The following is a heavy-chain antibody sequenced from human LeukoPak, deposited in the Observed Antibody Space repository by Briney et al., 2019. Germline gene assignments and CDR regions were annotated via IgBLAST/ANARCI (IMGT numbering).Heavy chain of an antibody. D-gene: IGHD3-16*01. Sequence: ASVKVSCEASGYTFTGYYMHWVRQAPGQGLEWMGIINPSGGSTSYAQKFQGRVTMTSDTSTTTVYMDLSSLRSEDTAVYYCARDSITFGGFTFDFWGQGTLVTVSS. J-gene: IGHJ4*02. CDR3: ARDSITFGGFTFDF. CDR1: GYTFTGYY. CDR2: INPSGGST. V-gene: IGHV1-46*01.